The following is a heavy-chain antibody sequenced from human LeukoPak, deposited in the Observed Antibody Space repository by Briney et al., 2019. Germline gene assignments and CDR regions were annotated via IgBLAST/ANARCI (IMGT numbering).Heavy chain of an antibody. Sequence: SETLSLTCAVYGGSFSGYYWSWIRQPPGKGLEWIGEINHSGSTNYNPSLKSRVTISVDTSKNQFSLKLSSVTAADTAVYYCARMEMVRGLDYWGQGTLVTVSS. CDR3: ARMEMVRGLDY. D-gene: IGHD3-10*01. CDR2: INHSGST. J-gene: IGHJ4*02. V-gene: IGHV4-34*01. CDR1: GGSFSGYY.